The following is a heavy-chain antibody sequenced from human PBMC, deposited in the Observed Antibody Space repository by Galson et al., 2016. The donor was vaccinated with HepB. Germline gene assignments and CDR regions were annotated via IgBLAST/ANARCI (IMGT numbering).Heavy chain of an antibody. J-gene: IGHJ4*02. D-gene: IGHD6-19*01. CDR3: ARAVRYGTGGYGRNDC. CDR1: GFTLNSFA. Sequence: SLRLSCPASGFTLNSFAMSWVRQAPGKGPEWVSAINGGCARYPASVRVRLTIPRDTSKNTLNLEMNSPRAKDTAIYYCARAVRYGTGGYGRNDCWGQGTLVTVSS. CDR2: INGGCA. V-gene: IGHV3-23*01.